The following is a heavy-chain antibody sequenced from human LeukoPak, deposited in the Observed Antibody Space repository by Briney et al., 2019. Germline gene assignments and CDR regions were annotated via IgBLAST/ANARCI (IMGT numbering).Heavy chain of an antibody. CDR3: ARDDAAMVHNWFDP. CDR1: GGSISSYY. D-gene: IGHD5-18*01. Sequence: SETLSLTCTVSGGSISSYYWSWIRQPAGKGLEWIGRIYTSGSTNYNPSLKSRVTMSVDTSKNQFSLKLSSVTAADTAVYYCARDDAAMVHNWFDPWGQGTLVTVSS. CDR2: IYTSGST. V-gene: IGHV4-4*07. J-gene: IGHJ5*02.